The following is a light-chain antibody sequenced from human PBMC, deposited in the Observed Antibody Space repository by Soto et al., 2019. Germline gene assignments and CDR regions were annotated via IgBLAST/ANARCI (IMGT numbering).Light chain of an antibody. CDR1: QSISSW. CDR2: KAS. CDR3: QQYNSFPWT. J-gene: IGKJ1*01. V-gene: IGKV1-5*03. Sequence: DIQMTQSPSTLSASVGDRVTITCRASQSISSWLAWYQQKPGKAPKLLIYKASSLESGVPSRFSGSESGTEFTLTISSLQPDYFATYYCQQYNSFPWTFGQGTKVEIK.